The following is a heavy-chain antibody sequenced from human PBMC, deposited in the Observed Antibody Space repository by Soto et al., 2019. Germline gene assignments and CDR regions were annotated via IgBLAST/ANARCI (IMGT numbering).Heavy chain of an antibody. D-gene: IGHD4-17*01. Sequence: QVQLVQSGAEMKKPGASVKVSCKASGYTFTSYGISWVRQAPGQGLEWMGWISAYNGNTNYAQKLQGRVTMTTDTSTSTAYMELRSLRSDDTAVYYCASFPLLYGDYTPPHFDYWGQGTLVTVSS. J-gene: IGHJ4*02. V-gene: IGHV1-18*01. CDR3: ASFPLLYGDYTPPHFDY. CDR2: ISAYNGNT. CDR1: GYTFTSYG.